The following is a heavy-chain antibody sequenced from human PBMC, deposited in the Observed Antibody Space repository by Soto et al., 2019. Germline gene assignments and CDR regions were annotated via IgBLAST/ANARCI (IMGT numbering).Heavy chain of an antibody. CDR3: ARVSDSSVPDY. D-gene: IGHD3-22*01. CDR2: ISSSGSTI. CDR1: GFTLSGYE. J-gene: IGHJ4*02. Sequence: RVLRVSWGVSGFTLSGYEMNWVRQAPGKGLEWVSYISSSGSTIYYADSVKGRFTISRDNAKNSLYLQMNSLRAEDTAVYYCARVSDSSVPDYWGQGTLVTVSS. V-gene: IGHV3-48*03.